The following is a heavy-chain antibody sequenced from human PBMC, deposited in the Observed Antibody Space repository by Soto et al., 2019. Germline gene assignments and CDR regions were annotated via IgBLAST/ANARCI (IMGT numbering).Heavy chain of an antibody. CDR1: GFTFSSYG. CDR3: AKGDPGANDAFDI. CDR2: ISYDGSNK. Sequence: GGSLRLSCAASGFTFSSYGMHWVRQAPGKGLEWVAVISYDGSNKYYADSVKGRFTISRDNSKNTLYLQMNSLRAEDTAVYYCAKGDPGANDAFDIWGQGTMVTVSS. V-gene: IGHV3-30*18. J-gene: IGHJ3*02.